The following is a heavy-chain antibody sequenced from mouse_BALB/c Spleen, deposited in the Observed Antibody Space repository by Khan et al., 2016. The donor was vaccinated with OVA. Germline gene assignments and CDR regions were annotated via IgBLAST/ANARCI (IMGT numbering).Heavy chain of an antibody. Sequence: QVQLKQSGAELARPGASVKMSCKASGYTFTSYTIHWIKKRPGQGLEWIGYINPSNDYTNNNQKFKDKATLTTDKSSTTAYLQLSSLTSDDSAVXNCVRTGAYHGNGGCFAYWGKGTLVTVSA. D-gene: IGHD2-10*01. CDR2: INPSNDYT. CDR3: VRTGAYHGNGGCFAY. J-gene: IGHJ3*01. V-gene: IGHV1-4*01. CDR1: GYTFTSYT.